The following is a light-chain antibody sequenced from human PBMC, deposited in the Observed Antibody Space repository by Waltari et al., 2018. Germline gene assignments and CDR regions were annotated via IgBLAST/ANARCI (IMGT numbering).Light chain of an antibody. J-gene: IGLJ2*01. V-gene: IGLV3-21*04. CDR1: VIGTRS. CDR3: QVWDSARDHPAVV. CDR2: YDS. Sequence: SHVLSQPPSVPVAPGETARITRGVAVIGTRSVHWYRQKAGQAPVLVLRYDSDRPAGIPERFPGSKSGNAATLTRSRVEGGDEADYDCQVWDSARDHPAVVFGGGTKVTVL.